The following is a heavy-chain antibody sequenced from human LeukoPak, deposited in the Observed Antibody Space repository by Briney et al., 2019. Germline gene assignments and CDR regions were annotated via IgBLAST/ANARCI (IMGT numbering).Heavy chain of an antibody. CDR2: INHSGST. D-gene: IGHD3-16*02. CDR1: GGSFSGYY. CDR3: ARGGYDYVWGSYRYSQPFDY. V-gene: IGHV4-34*01. J-gene: IGHJ4*02. Sequence: TSETLSLTCAVYGGSFSGYYWSWIRQPPGKGLEWIGEINHSGSTNYNPSLKSRVTISVDTSKNQFSLKLSSVTAADTAVCYCARGGYDYVWGSYRYSQPFDYWGQGTLVTVSS.